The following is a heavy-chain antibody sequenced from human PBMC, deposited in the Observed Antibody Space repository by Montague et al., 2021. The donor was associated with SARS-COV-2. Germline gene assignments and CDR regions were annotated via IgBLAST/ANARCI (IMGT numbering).Heavy chain of an antibody. CDR1: GGSTASHY. V-gene: IGHV4-59*08. Sequence: SETLSLTCTVSGGSTASHYWNWIRQSQGKRPEWIGYAYFNGDTKNNPSLQSRVTISIDTSENQFSLRLNSVTAADTAVYFCARGWAFDPWGQGRLVTVSS. CDR3: ARGWAFDP. D-gene: IGHD6-19*01. J-gene: IGHJ3*01. CDR2: AYFNGDT.